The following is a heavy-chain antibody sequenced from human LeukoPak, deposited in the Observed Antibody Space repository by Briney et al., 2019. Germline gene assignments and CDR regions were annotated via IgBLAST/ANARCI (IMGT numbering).Heavy chain of an antibody. V-gene: IGHV3-74*01. CDR3: ARDGHGFDY. Sequence: ETLSLTCAVYGGSFSGYYWMHWVRQAPGKGLVWVSRINSDGSSTSYADSVKGRFTISRDNAKNTLYLQMNSLRAEDTAVYYCARDGHGFDYWGQGTLVTVSS. CDR1: GGSFSGYYW. J-gene: IGHJ4*02. CDR2: INSDGSST.